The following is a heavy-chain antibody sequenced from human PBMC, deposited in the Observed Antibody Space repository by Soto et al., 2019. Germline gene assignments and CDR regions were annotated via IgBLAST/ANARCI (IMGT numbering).Heavy chain of an antibody. V-gene: IGHV3-53*04. CDR3: TRCRISVAGALYAMDV. J-gene: IGHJ6*02. Sequence: PGGSLRLSCAASDFIVSSNYMSWVRQAPGKGLEWVSVIYSGGSTYYADSVKGRFTISRHNSKNTLYLQMNSLRAEDTAVYYCTRCRISVAGALYAMDVWGQGTTVTVSS. CDR1: DFIVSSNY. CDR2: IYSGGST. D-gene: IGHD6-19*01.